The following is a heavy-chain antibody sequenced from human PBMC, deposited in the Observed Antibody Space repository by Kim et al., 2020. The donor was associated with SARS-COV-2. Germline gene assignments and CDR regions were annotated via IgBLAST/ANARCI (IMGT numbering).Heavy chain of an antibody. J-gene: IGHJ6*02. CDR2: INPSGGST. CDR1: GYTFTSYY. V-gene: IGHV1-46*01. Sequence: ASVKVSCKASGYTFTSYYMHWVRQAPGQGLEWMGIINPSGGSTSYAQKFQGRVTMTRDTSTSTVYMELSSLRSEDTAVYYCASPLELRYFDWLFLTAPDYYGMDVWGQGTTVTVSS. CDR3: ASPLELRYFDWLFLTAPDYYGMDV. D-gene: IGHD3-9*01.